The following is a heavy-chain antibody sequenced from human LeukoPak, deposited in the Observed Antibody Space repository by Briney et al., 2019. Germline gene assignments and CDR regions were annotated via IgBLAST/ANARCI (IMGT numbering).Heavy chain of an antibody. CDR3: ARDIYDIVVVVAATPTY. CDR2: IYTGGTT. D-gene: IGHD2-15*01. J-gene: IGHJ4*02. V-gene: IGHV3-53*01. CDR1: GFTVSSSY. Sequence: PGGSLRLSCAASGFTVSSSYMSWVRQAPGKGLEWVSVIYTGGTTYYADSVKGRFTISRDNSKNTLYLQMNSLRAEDTAVYYCARDIYDIVVVVAATPTYWGQGTLVTVSS.